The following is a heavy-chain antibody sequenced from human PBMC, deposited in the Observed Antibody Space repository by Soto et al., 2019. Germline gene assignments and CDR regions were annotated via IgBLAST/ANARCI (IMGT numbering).Heavy chain of an antibody. J-gene: IGHJ4*02. Sequence: EDQLVESGGGLVKPGGSLRLSCAASGFSFDTYNMNWVRQAPGKGLEWVSSISSGRPDIFYADSVRGRFTISRDDAKKSLFLQMNSLRADDTAVHYCARDHLGIVAGDFDLWGQGTLVTVSS. CDR3: ARDHLGIVAGDFDL. CDR2: ISSGRPDI. V-gene: IGHV3-21*02. CDR1: GFSFDTYN. D-gene: IGHD6-19*01.